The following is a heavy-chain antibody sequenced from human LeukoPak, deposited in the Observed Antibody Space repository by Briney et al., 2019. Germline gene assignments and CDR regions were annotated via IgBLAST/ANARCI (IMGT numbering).Heavy chain of an antibody. V-gene: IGHV4-34*01. CDR1: GGSFSGYY. D-gene: IGHD2-2*01. CDR3: ARDPFYCSSTSCYYYYGMDV. Sequence: SETLSLTCAVYGGSFSGYYWSWIRQPPGKGLEWIGEIDHSGSTNYNPSLKSRVTISVDTSKNQFSLKLSSVTAADTAVYYCARDPFYCSSTSCYYYYGMDVWGQGTTVTVSS. J-gene: IGHJ6*02. CDR2: IDHSGST.